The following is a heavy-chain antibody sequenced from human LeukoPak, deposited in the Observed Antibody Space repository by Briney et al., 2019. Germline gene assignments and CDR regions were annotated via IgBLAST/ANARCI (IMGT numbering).Heavy chain of an antibody. CDR1: GFTFSSYW. J-gene: IGHJ4*02. CDR2: IKQDGSEK. CDR3: ASELRYFVWLLSYFDY. D-gene: IGHD3-9*01. V-gene: IGHV3-7*01. Sequence: GGSLRLSCAASGFTFSSYWMSWVRQAPGKGLEWVANIKQDGSEKYYVDSVKGRFTISRDNAKNSLYLQMNSLRAEDTAVYYCASELRYFVWLLSYFDYWGPGTLVTVSS.